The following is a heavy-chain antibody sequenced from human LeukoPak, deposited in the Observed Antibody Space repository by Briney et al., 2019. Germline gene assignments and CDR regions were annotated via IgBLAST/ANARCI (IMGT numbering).Heavy chain of an antibody. CDR1: GYSISSGYY. J-gene: IGHJ5*02. V-gene: IGHV4-38-2*02. CDR3: ARDLRDILTGYYFNWFDP. Sequence: SETLSLTCTVSGYSISSGYYWGWIRQPPGKGLEWIGSIYHSGSTYYNPSLKSRVTISVDTSKNQFSLKLSSVTAADTAVYYCARDLRDILTGYYFNWFDPWGQGTLVTVSS. CDR2: IYHSGST. D-gene: IGHD3-9*01.